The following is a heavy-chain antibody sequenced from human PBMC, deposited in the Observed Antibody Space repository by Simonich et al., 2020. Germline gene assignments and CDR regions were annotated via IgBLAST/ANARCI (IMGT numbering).Heavy chain of an antibody. D-gene: IGHD1-1*01. CDR1: GGPFSGYC. Sequence: QVQLQQWGAGLLKPSETLSLTCAVYGGPFSGYCWSWIRQPPGKGLEWIGEINHSGSTNYNPSLKSRVTISVDTSKNQFSLKLSSVTAADTAVYYCARHLQLGPFDYWGQGTLVTVSS. CDR3: ARHLQLGPFDY. V-gene: IGHV4-34*01. J-gene: IGHJ4*02. CDR2: INHSGST.